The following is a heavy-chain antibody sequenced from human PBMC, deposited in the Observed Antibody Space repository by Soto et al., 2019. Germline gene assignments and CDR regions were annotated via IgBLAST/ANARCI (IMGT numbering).Heavy chain of an antibody. CDR1: GYTFTSYA. CDR2: INAGNGNT. J-gene: IGHJ4*02. Sequence: ASGKVSCKASGYTFTSYAMHWVRQAPGQRLEWMGWINAGNGNTKYSQKFQGRVTITRDTSASTAYRELSSLRSEDTAVYYCARFGYYGSGSPPDYWGQGTLFTVSS. D-gene: IGHD3-10*01. V-gene: IGHV1-3*01. CDR3: ARFGYYGSGSPPDY.